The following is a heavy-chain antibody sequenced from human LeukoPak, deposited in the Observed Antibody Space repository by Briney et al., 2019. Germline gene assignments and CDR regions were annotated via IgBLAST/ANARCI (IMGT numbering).Heavy chain of an antibody. Sequence: AGGSLRLSCAASGFTFDDYAMHWVRQAPGKGLEWVSGISWNSGSIGYADSVKGRFTISRDNAKNSLYLQMNSLRVEDTALYYCAKGTGYDILTGYDYYGMDVWGQGTTVTVSS. CDR3: AKGTGYDILTGYDYYGMDV. D-gene: IGHD3-9*01. V-gene: IGHV3-9*01. CDR1: GFTFDDYA. CDR2: ISWNSGSI. J-gene: IGHJ6*02.